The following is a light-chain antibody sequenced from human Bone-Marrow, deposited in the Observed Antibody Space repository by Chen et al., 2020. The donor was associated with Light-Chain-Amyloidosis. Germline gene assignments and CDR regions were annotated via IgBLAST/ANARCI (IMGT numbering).Light chain of an antibody. V-gene: IGLV3-25*03. J-gene: IGLJ2*01. CDR2: RDT. CDR1: DLPTKY. CDR3: QSADSSGTYEVI. Sequence: SYELTQPPSVSVSPGQTARITCSGDDLPTKYAYWYQQKPGQAPVLVIHRDTERPSGISERFSGSSSVTTATLTISGVQAEDGADYHCQSADSSGTYEVIFGGGTKLTVL.